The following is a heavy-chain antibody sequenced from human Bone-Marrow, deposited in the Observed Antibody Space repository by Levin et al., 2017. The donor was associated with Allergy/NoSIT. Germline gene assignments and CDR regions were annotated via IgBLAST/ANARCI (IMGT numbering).Heavy chain of an antibody. D-gene: IGHD1-26*01. Sequence: KISCKASGGTFSSYAISWVRQAPGQGLEWMGGIIPIFGTANYAQKFQGRVTITADESTSTAYMELSSLRSEDTAVYYCARGQGATHYYYYYGMDVWGQGTTVTVSS. CDR1: GGTFSSYA. J-gene: IGHJ6*02. CDR2: IIPIFGTA. CDR3: ARGQGATHYYYYYGMDV. V-gene: IGHV1-69*01.